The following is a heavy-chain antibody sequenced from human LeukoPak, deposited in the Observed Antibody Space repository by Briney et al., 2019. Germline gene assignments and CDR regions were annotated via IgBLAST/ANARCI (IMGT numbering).Heavy chain of an antibody. CDR1: GFTFSNYA. V-gene: IGHV3-30*04. J-gene: IGHJ6*02. CDR3: ARDRLGGSYYFYYYGMDV. CDR2: TSYDGSNK. Sequence: PGGSLRLSCAASGFTFSNYAVHWVRQAPGKGLEWVAVTSYDGSNKYYADSVKGRFTHTRDNSKNTLYLQMNSLRAEDTAVYYCARDRLGGSYYFYYYGMDVWGQGTTVTVSS. D-gene: IGHD1-26*01.